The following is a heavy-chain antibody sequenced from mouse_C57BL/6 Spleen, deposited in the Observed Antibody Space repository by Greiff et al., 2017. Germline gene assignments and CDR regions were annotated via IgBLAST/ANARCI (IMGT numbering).Heavy chain of an antibody. Sequence: QVQLQQPGAELVKPGASVKMSCKASGYTFTSYWITWVKQRPGQGLEWIGDIYPGSGSTNYNEKFKSKATLTVDTSSSTAYMQLSSLTSEDSAVYYGAREDYSNYGWYFDVWGTGTTVTVSS. D-gene: IGHD2-5*01. J-gene: IGHJ1*03. CDR2: IYPGSGST. CDR3: AREDYSNYGWYFDV. V-gene: IGHV1-55*01. CDR1: GYTFTSYW.